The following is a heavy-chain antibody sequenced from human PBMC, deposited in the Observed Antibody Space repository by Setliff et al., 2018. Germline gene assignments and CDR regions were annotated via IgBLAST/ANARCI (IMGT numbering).Heavy chain of an antibody. CDR3: ASAGHSGSWFPFDAFHV. J-gene: IGHJ3*01. Sequence: GGSLRLSCAASGFTFSSYSMNWVRQAPGKGLEWVSYISSSSSTIYYADSVKGRFTISRDNAKNSLYLQMNSLRAEDTAVYYCASAGHSGSWFPFDAFHVWGQGTMVTVSS. CDR1: GFTFSSYS. D-gene: IGHD6-13*01. CDR2: ISSSSSTI. V-gene: IGHV3-48*01.